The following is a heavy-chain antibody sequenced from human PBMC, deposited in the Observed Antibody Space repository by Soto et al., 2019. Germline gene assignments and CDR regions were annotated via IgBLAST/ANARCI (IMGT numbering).Heavy chain of an antibody. CDR1: GGSFSGYY. D-gene: IGHD3-10*01. CDR3: ARVGYGSEHY. CDR2: INHSGST. V-gene: IGHV4-34*01. J-gene: IGHJ4*02. Sequence: LTCAVYGGSFSGYYWSWIRQPPGKGLEWIGEINHSGSTNYNPSLKSRVTISVDTSKNQFSLKLSSVTAADTAVYYCARVGYGSEHYWGQGTLVTVSS.